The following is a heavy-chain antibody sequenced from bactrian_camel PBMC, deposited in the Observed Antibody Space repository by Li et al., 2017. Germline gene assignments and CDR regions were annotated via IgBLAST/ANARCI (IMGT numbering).Heavy chain of an antibody. J-gene: IGHJ7*01. Sequence: VQLVESGGRSVQPGNSVRLSCAASGFTFRRLCMGWFRQAPGKEREGVAALYQGGAKTYIADSVKGRFTISQDNTKNTLYLQMNSLKPEDTAVYYCAAGEEPGYRGRGRTCSETYLGMDYWGKGTQV. CDR1: GFTFRRLC. D-gene: IGHD5*01. CDR2: LYQGGAKT. V-gene: IGHV3S40*01.